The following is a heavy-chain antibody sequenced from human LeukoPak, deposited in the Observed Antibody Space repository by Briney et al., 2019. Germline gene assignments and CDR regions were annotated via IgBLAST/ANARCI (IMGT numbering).Heavy chain of an antibody. CDR1: GFTFSSYA. V-gene: IGHV3-30-3*01. CDR2: ISYDGSNE. CDR3: AREFYGGTEYFQH. J-gene: IGHJ1*01. D-gene: IGHD4-23*01. Sequence: AGGSLRLSCAASGFTFSSYAMHWVRQAPGKGLEWVAVISYDGSNEYYADSVKGRFTISRDNSKNTLYLQMNSLRAEDTAVYYCAREFYGGTEYFQHWGQGTLVTVSS.